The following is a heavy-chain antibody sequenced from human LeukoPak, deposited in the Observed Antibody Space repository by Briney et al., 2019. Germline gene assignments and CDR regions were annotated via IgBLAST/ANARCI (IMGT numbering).Heavy chain of an antibody. CDR2: ISGGGVST. J-gene: IGHJ4*02. Sequence: GALRLSCAASGFTFSSFPMSWVRQAPGKGLEWVSVISGGGVSTYYADSVKGRFTISRDNSKNTLYLQMNSLRAGDTAIYYCAKDRRLASFDYGGQGTLVTVSS. V-gene: IGHV3-23*01. D-gene: IGHD6-25*01. CDR1: GFTFSSFP. CDR3: AKDRRLASFDY.